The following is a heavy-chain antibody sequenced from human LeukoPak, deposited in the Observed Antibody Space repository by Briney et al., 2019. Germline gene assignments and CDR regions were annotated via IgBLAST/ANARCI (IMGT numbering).Heavy chain of an antibody. Sequence: PSETLSLTCTVSGGPISSYDWSWIRQPPGKGLEWIGYIYYSGSTNYNPSLKSRVTISLDMSKNQFSPKLNSVTATDTAVYYCARGGGLFNIWGQGTMVTVSS. CDR1: GGPISSYD. CDR3: ARGGGLFNI. D-gene: IGHD2-21*01. J-gene: IGHJ3*02. V-gene: IGHV4-59*01. CDR2: IYYSGST.